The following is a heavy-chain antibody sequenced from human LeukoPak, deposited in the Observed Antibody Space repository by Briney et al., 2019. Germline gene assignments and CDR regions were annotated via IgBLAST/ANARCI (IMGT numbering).Heavy chain of an antibody. CDR3: ARGRGYSSGWYAAKYYFDY. D-gene: IGHD6-19*01. J-gene: IGHJ4*02. Sequence: GGSLRLSCAASGFTFSSYWMSWVRQAPGKGLEWVANIKQDGSEKYYVDSVKGRSTISRDNAKNSLYLQMNSLRAEDTAVYYCARGRGYSSGWYAAKYYFDYWGQGTLVTVSS. V-gene: IGHV3-7*03. CDR2: IKQDGSEK. CDR1: GFTFSSYW.